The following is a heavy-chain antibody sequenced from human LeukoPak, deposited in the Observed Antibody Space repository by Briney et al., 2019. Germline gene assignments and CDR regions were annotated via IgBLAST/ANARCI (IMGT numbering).Heavy chain of an antibody. J-gene: IGHJ4*02. D-gene: IGHD1-26*01. CDR3: AKDLAPMVGAKIFDY. Sequence: PGGSLILTCAASGFSFSNYGMHWVRQAPGKGLEWVASIRYDGTNKYYADSVKGRFTISRDNSKNTLYLEMSSLRVEDTAVYSCAKDLAPMVGAKIFDYASEGTLVTVSS. CDR1: GFSFSNYG. CDR2: IRYDGTNK. V-gene: IGHV3-30*02.